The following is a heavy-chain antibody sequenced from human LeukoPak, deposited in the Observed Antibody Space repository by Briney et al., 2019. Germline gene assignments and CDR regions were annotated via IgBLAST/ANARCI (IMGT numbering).Heavy chain of an antibody. CDR3: ARMGSSWSRFDY. J-gene: IGHJ4*02. V-gene: IGHV4-59*01. Sequence: SETLSLTCTVSGGSITSFYWSWVRQPPGKGLEWIRYIYYSGSTHYNPSLKSRVTISVDTSKNQFSLKLSSVTAADTAVYYCARMGSSWSRFDYWGQGTLVTVSS. CDR2: IYYSGST. D-gene: IGHD6-13*01. CDR1: GGSITSFY.